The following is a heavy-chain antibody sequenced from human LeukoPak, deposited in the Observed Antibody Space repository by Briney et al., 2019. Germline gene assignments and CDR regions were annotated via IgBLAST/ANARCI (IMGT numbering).Heavy chain of an antibody. J-gene: IGHJ6*03. CDR2: INHRGST. Sequence: SETLSLTCAVYGGSFSGHYWSWIRQPPGKGLEWIGEINHRGSTHYNPSLKSRVTISVDTSKNQFSLKLSSVTAADTAVYYCARGVYSNYYGSGSYLAISSYYYYYYMDVWGKGTTVTISS. CDR1: GGSFSGHY. CDR3: ARGVYSNYYGSGSYLAISSYYYYYYMDV. V-gene: IGHV4-34*01. D-gene: IGHD3-10*01.